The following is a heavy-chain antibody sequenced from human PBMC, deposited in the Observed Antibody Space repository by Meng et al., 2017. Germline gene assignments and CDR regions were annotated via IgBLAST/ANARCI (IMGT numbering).Heavy chain of an antibody. V-gene: IGHV3-30*01. CDR3: AGIPRPSEGDFGY. CDR2: ISYDGSNK. Sequence: GESLKISCAASGVTFSSYAMHWVRQAPGKGLEWVAVISYDGSNKYYADSVKGRFTISRDNSKNTLYLQMNSLRAEDTAVYYCAGIPRPSEGDFGYWGQGTLVTVSS. D-gene: IGHD2-2*02. J-gene: IGHJ4*02. CDR1: GVTFSSYA.